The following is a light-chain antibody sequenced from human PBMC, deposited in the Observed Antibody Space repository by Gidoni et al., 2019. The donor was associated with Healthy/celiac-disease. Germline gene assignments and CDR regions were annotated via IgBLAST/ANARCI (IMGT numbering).Light chain of an antibody. V-gene: IGKV3-20*01. CDR3: QHFGN. Sequence: DIVLTQSPGTLSSSPGQSATLSCRASQSISSSQLAWYQQTPGQATRPLMYGASSRATGIPDRFSGSGSGTDFTLTLSRLEPEDFAVYYCQHFGNFGGGTKVE. CDR1: QSISSSQ. J-gene: IGKJ4*01. CDR2: GAS.